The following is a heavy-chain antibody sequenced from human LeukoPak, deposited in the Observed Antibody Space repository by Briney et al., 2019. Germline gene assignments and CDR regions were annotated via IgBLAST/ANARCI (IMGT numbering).Heavy chain of an antibody. CDR3: ARERIAAAGRGSFDY. CDR1: GGSISSYY. V-gene: IGHV4-59*01. D-gene: IGHD6-13*01. Sequence: SGTLSLTCTVSGGSISSYYWSWIRQPPGKGLEWIGYIYYSGSTNYNPSLKSRVTISVDTSKNQFSLKLSSVTAADTAVYYCARERIAAAGRGSFDYWGQGTLVTVSS. CDR2: IYYSGST. J-gene: IGHJ4*02.